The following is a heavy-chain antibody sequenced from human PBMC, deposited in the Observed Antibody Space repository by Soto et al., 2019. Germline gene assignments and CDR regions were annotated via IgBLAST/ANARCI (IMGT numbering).Heavy chain of an antibody. Sequence: PSETLSLTCTVSGGSISSYYWSWIRQPPGKGLEWIGYIYYSGSTNYNPSLKSRDTISVDTSKNQFSLKLSSVTAADTAVYYCARGLAAAHYYYYGMDVWGQGTTVTVSS. V-gene: IGHV4-59*01. CDR3: ARGLAAAHYYYYGMDV. D-gene: IGHD6-13*01. CDR1: GGSISSYY. CDR2: IYYSGST. J-gene: IGHJ6*01.